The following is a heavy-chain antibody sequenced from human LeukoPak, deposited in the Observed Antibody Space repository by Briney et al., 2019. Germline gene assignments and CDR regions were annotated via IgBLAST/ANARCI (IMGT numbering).Heavy chain of an antibody. CDR2: INPNSGGT. CDR3: AREGYYDSSGYWNWFDP. J-gene: IGHJ5*02. V-gene: IGHV1-2*02. CDR1: GYTFTGYY. Sequence: WASVKVSCKASGYTFTGYYMHWVRQAPGQGLERMGWINPNSGGTNYAQKFQGRVTMTRDTSISTAYMELSRLRSDGTAVYYCAREGYYDSSGYWNWFDPWGQGTLVTVSS. D-gene: IGHD3-22*01.